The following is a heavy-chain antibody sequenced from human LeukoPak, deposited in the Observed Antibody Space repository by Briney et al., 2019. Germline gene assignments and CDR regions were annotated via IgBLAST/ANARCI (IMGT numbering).Heavy chain of an antibody. CDR1: GFTFSSNS. CDR2: ISSTGGTI. Sequence: GGSLRLSCAASGFTFSSNSMNWVRQAPGKGLEWVSYISSTGGTIYYADSMKGRFTISRDNSKNTLYLQMNSLRAEDTAVYYCAKALLGVQQLVRPDYYYYGMDVWGQGTTVTVSS. V-gene: IGHV3-48*01. D-gene: IGHD6-13*01. J-gene: IGHJ6*02. CDR3: AKALLGVQQLVRPDYYYYGMDV.